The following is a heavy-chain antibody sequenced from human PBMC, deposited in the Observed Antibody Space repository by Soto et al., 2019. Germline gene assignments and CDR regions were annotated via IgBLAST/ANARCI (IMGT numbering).Heavy chain of an antibody. J-gene: IGHJ4*02. V-gene: IGHV1-69*06. Sequence: SVKVSCKASGGTFSSYAISWVRQAPGQGLEWMGGIIPIFGTANYAQKFQGRVTITADKSTSTAYMELSSLRSEDTAVYHCARDGSSGAIDYWGQGTLVTVSS. CDR2: IIPIFGTA. D-gene: IGHD1-26*01. CDR3: ARDGSSGAIDY. CDR1: GGTFSSYA.